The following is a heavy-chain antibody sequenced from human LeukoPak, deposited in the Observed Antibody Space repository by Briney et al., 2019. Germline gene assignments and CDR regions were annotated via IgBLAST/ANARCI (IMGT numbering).Heavy chain of an antibody. D-gene: IGHD2-2*01. CDR2: ISYDGSNK. J-gene: IGHJ6*03. V-gene: IGHV3-30*01. CDR1: GFTFSSYA. CDR3: ARADALNYYYMDV. Sequence: QSGGSLRLSCAASGFTFSSYAMLWVRQAPGKGLEWVAVISYDGSNKYYADSVKGRFTISRDNSKNTLYLQMNSLRAEDTAVYYCARADALNYYYMDVWGKGITVTVSS.